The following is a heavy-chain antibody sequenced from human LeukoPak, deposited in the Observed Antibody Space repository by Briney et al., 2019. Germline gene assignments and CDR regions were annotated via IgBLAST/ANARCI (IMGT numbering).Heavy chain of an antibody. D-gene: IGHD3-10*01. CDR1: GGSISSSNW. V-gene: IGHV4-4*02. Sequence: SETLSLTCAVSGGSISSSNWWSWVRQPPGKGLEWIGEIYHSGSTNYNPSLKSRVTISVDTSKNQFSLKLSSVTAADTAVYYCAREVGTYYGSGDGNWFDPWGQGTLVTVSS. CDR3: AREVGTYYGSGDGNWFDP. J-gene: IGHJ5*02. CDR2: IYHSGST.